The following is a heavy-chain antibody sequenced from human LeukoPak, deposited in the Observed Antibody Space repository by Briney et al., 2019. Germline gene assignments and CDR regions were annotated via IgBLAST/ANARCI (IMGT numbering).Heavy chain of an antibody. CDR3: SRVLSAQGLGNAFDI. Sequence: SETLSLTCTVSVGSISSYYWSGIRQPPGKGLEWIRYIYYSGCTNYKPSLKSRVTISVDKSKNQSSLKQSSVLAADEAVDYCSRVLSAQGLGNAFDIWGKGTMVTVSS. CDR1: VGSISSYY. V-gene: IGHV4-59*01. D-gene: IGHD6-19*01. CDR2: IYYSGCT. J-gene: IGHJ3*02.